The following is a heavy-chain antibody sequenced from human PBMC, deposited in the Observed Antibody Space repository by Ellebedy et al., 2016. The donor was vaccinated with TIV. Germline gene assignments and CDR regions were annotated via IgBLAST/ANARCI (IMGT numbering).Heavy chain of an antibody. V-gene: IGHV3-23*01. Sequence: GESLKISCSTSGFLFSYFGMHWVRQAPGKGLEWVSSISGSGGNTYYADSVKGRFTISRDNSKDTVYLQMSSLRAEDTAVYYCARGNGAGCYALSAYWGQGTLVTVSS. J-gene: IGHJ4*02. D-gene: IGHD2-15*01. CDR1: GFLFSYFG. CDR2: ISGSGGNT. CDR3: ARGNGAGCYALSAY.